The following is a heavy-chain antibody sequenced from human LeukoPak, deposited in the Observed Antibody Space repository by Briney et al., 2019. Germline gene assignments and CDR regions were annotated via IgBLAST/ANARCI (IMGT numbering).Heavy chain of an antibody. V-gene: IGHV3-33*08. J-gene: IGHJ4*02. Sequence: PGGSLRLSCAASGFAFSSYAMNWVRQAPGKGLEWVAIIWYDETNRYYADSVKGRFTISRDNSKNTVYLQMNSLRAEDTAVYYCARTRYNSGGGDYWGQGTRVTVSP. D-gene: IGHD6-19*01. CDR1: GFAFSSYA. CDR2: IWYDETNR. CDR3: ARTRYNSGGGDY.